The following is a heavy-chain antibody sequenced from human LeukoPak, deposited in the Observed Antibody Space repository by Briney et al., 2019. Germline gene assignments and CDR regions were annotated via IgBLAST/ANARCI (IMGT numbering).Heavy chain of an antibody. CDR3: ARGSGSGWPRPDLGY. Sequence: SVKVSCKASGGTFSSYAISWVRQAPGQGLEWVGGIIPIFGTANYAQKFQGRVTITADESTSTAYMELSSLRSEDTAVYYCARGSGSGWPRPDLGYWGQGTLVTVSS. CDR1: GGTFSSYA. J-gene: IGHJ4*02. CDR2: IIPIFGTA. V-gene: IGHV1-69*13. D-gene: IGHD6-19*01.